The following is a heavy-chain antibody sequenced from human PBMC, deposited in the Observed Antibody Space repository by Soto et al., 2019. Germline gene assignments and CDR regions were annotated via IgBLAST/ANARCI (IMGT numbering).Heavy chain of an antibody. CDR1: GGSVSSRRHF. V-gene: IGHV4-61*01. Sequence: PSETLSLTCTVSGGSVSSRRHFWSWIRQPPGKGLEWLGYIYSTGTTYNPSLKSRVTISKDTSKNQFSLKLNSVTAAATSVYYFARSYGRFLDYWGQGTPVTVSS. J-gene: IGHJ4*02. CDR2: IYSTGT. CDR3: ARSYGRFLDY. D-gene: IGHD3-10*01.